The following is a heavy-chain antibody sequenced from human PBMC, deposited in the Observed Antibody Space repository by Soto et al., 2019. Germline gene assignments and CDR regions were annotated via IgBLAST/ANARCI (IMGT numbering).Heavy chain of an antibody. CDR2: ISSDGSTT. CDR3: AVPGDYGMDV. CDR1: GFTFSNYW. J-gene: IGHJ6*02. Sequence: GGSLRLSCAASGFTFSNYWMHWVRQAPGKGLVGVSRISSDGSTTSYADSVKGRFTISRDNAKNTLYLQMNSLRAEDTAVYYCAVPGDYGMDVWGQGTTVTVSS. D-gene: IGHD3-10*01. V-gene: IGHV3-74*01.